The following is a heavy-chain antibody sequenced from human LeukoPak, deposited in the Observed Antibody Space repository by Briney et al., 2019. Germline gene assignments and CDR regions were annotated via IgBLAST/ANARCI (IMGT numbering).Heavy chain of an antibody. J-gene: IGHJ4*02. CDR3: ARERGTTVVRWDY. D-gene: IGHD4-23*01. CDR1: GVSISSGTYY. CDR2: IYSSGTT. V-gene: IGHV4-61*02. Sequence: SQTLSLTCTVSGVSISSGTYYGSWIRQPAGKGLELIGRIYSSGTTNYNPSLKSRVTISLETSKNQFSLRLSSVTAADTAVYYCARERGTTVVRWDYWGQGTQVTVSS.